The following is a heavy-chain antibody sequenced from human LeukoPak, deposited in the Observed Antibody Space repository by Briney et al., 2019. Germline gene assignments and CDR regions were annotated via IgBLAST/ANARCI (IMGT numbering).Heavy chain of an antibody. V-gene: IGHV4-31*03. CDR1: GGSISSGGYY. Sequence: SETLSLTCTVSGGSISSGGYYWSWIRQHPGKGLEWIGYIYYSGSTYYNPCLKSRVTISVDTSENQFSLKLSSVTAADTAVYYCARETIAAAGTRFDYWGQGTLVTVSS. CDR3: ARETIAAAGTRFDY. CDR2: IYYSGST. J-gene: IGHJ4*02. D-gene: IGHD6-13*01.